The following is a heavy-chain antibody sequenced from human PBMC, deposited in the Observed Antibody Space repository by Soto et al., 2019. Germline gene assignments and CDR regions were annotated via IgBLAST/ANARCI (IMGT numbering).Heavy chain of an antibody. J-gene: IGHJ5*02. Sequence: QVQLVQSGAEVKKPGSSVKVSCKASGGTFSSYTISWVRQAPGQGLEWMGRTIPILGIANYAQKFQGRVTITADKSTSTAYMELSSLRSEDTTVDYCARAVTINWFDPWGKGNLFTVSS. D-gene: IGHD2-2*01. CDR1: GGTFSSYT. V-gene: IGHV1-69*02. CDR3: ARAVTINWFDP. CDR2: TIPILGIA.